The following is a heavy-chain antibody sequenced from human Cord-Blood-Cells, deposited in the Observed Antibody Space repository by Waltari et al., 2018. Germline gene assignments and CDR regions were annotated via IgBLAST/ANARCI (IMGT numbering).Heavy chain of an antibody. CDR1: RASSDGYY. Sequence: QVQLQHWGAGPLKFSGPLSLNCADYRASSDGYYWSWIRQPPGKGLEWGGDINHSGSTNYKPSLKSRVTITVDTSKNQFSLKLSSVTAADTAVYYCARGGEGGVGDYWGQGTLVTVSS. D-gene: IGHD4-17*01. V-gene: IGHV4-34*01. CDR3: ARGGEGGVGDY. J-gene: IGHJ4*02. CDR2: INHSGST.